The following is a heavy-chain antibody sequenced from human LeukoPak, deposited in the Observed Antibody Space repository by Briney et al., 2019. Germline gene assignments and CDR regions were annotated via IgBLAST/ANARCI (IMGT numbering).Heavy chain of an antibody. CDR3: AKDIGANYYFYGMDV. Sequence: PGGSLRLSCAVSGLSFSTYWMSWVRQAPGKGLEWVANIKQDGSEKHYVDSVKGRFTISRDNAKKSLNLQMNSLRAEDTAVYYCAKDIGANYYFYGMDVWGQGTTITVSS. J-gene: IGHJ6*02. V-gene: IGHV3-7*05. D-gene: IGHD3-10*01. CDR2: IKQDGSEK. CDR1: GLSFSTYW.